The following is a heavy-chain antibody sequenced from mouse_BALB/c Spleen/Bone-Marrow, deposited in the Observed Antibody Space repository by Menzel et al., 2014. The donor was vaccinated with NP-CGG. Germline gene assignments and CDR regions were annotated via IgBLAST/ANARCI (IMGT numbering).Heavy chain of an antibody. CDR3: ARVTGTDWHFDV. CDR2: IWAGGST. D-gene: IGHD4-1*01. J-gene: IGHJ1*01. Sequence: VMLVESGPGLVAPSQSLSITCTVSGFSLTSYGVHWVRQPPGKGLEWLGVIWAGGSTNYNSALMSRLSISKDNSKSQVFLKMNSLQTDDTAMYYCARVTGTDWHFDVWGAGTTVTVSS. CDR1: GFSLTSYG. V-gene: IGHV2-9*02.